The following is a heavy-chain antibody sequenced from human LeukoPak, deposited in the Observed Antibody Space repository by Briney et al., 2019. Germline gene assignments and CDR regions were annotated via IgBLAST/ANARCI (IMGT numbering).Heavy chain of an antibody. CDR2: TYYRSKWYN. V-gene: IGHV6-1*01. D-gene: IGHD6-19*01. CDR1: GDSVSSNSAG. J-gene: IGHJ3*02. Sequence: SQTLSLTCAISGDSVSSNSAGWNWIRQSPSRGLEWLGRTYYRSKWYNDDAVSVKSRITINPDTAKNQFSLQLNSVTPEDTAVHYCARERREQWLVRGDAFDIWGQGTMVTVSS. CDR3: ARERREQWLVRGDAFDI.